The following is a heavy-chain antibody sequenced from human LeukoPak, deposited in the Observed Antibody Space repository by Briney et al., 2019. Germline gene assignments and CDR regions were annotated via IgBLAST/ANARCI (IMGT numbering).Heavy chain of an antibody. V-gene: IGHV4-34*01. CDR2: INHSGST. Sequence: SETLSLTCAAYGGSFSGYYWSWIRQPPGKGLEWIGEINHSGSTNYNPSLKSRVTISVDTSKNQFSLKLSSVTAADTAVYYCARGQVGATKDFDYWGQGTLVTVSS. J-gene: IGHJ4*02. D-gene: IGHD1-26*01. CDR3: ARGQVGATKDFDY. CDR1: GGSFSGYY.